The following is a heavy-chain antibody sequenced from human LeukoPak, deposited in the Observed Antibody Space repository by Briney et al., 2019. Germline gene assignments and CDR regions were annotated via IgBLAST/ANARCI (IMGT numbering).Heavy chain of an antibody. Sequence: GGSLRLSCAASGFTFSSYAMHWVRQAPGKGLEWVAVISYDGSNKYYADSVRGRFTISRDNSKNTLYLQMNSLRAEDTAVYYCARVRFLESFFDYWGQGTLVTVSS. CDR2: ISYDGSNK. CDR3: ARVRFLESFFDY. D-gene: IGHD3-3*01. J-gene: IGHJ4*02. V-gene: IGHV3-30-3*01. CDR1: GFTFSSYA.